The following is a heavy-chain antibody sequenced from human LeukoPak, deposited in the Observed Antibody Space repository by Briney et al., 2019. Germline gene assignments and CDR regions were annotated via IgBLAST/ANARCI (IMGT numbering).Heavy chain of an antibody. CDR3: ARQRNWNGDAYYFDY. D-gene: IGHD1-20*01. J-gene: IGHJ4*02. V-gene: IGHV5-51*01. CDR2: IYPGDSDT. CDR1: GYSFTSYW. Sequence: GESLKISCKGSGYSFTSYWIGWVRQMPGKGLEWMGIIYPGDSDTRYNPSCQGQVTISADKSISTAYLQWSSLKASDTAMYYCARQRNWNGDAYYFDYWGQGTLVTVSS.